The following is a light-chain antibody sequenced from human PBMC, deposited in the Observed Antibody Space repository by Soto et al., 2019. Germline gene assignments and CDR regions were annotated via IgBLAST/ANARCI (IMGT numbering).Light chain of an antibody. CDR3: ASYTSSATYV. Sequence: QSVLTQPASVSGSPGQSITISCTGTSSDVGGYNYVSWYQQHPGKAPKLMIYDVTNRPSGVSSRFSGSKSGNTASLTISGPQAEDEADYYCASYTSSATYVIGTGTKVTVL. CDR1: SSDVGGYNY. CDR2: DVT. J-gene: IGLJ1*01. V-gene: IGLV2-14*01.